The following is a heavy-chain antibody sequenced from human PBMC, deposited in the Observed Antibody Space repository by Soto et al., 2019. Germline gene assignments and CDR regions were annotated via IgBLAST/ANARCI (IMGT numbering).Heavy chain of an antibody. CDR1: GFTFSSYG. CDR3: ARDGEAAAGITRRIAYYFDY. Sequence: GGSLRLSCAASGFTFSSYGMHWVRQAPGKGLEWVAVIWYDGSNKYYADSVKGRFTISRDNSKNTLYLQMNSLRAEDTAVYYCARDGEAAAGITRRIAYYFDYWGQGTLVTVSS. J-gene: IGHJ4*02. V-gene: IGHV3-33*01. CDR2: IWYDGSNK. D-gene: IGHD6-13*01.